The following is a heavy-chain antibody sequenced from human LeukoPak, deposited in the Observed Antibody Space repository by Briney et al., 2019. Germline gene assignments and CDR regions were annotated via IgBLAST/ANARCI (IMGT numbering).Heavy chain of an antibody. CDR1: GGSFSGYY. D-gene: IGHD6-19*01. Sequence: SETLSLTCAVYGGSFSGYYWSWIRQPPGRAREWGGEINHSASTNYNPSLKSRVTISVDTSKNQFSLKLSSVTAADTAVYYCARSYLGGWYYFDYWGQGTLVTVSS. V-gene: IGHV4-34*01. J-gene: IGHJ4*02. CDR2: INHSAST. CDR3: ARSYLGGWYYFDY.